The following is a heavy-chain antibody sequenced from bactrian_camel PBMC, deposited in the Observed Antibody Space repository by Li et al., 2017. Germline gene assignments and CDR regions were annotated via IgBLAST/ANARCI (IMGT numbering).Heavy chain of an antibody. Sequence: VQLVESGGGSVQTGGSLNLSCAAPANIFENCGMGWFRQSPGKERELVSAMSTYRPKTYADAVKGRFTISQDNAKNTILQMNNLNPEDTAMYYCALRRLCPTGTWKWSVDFGYWGHGTQVTVS. D-gene: IGHD3*01. V-gene: IGHV3S53*01. J-gene: IGHJ6*01. CDR3: ALRRLCPTGTWKWSVDFGY. CDR2: MSTYRPK. CDR1: ANIFENCG.